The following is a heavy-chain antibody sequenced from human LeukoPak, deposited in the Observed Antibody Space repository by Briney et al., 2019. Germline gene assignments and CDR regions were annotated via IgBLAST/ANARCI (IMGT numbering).Heavy chain of an antibody. V-gene: IGHV3-30*02. Sequence: GGSLRLSCAASEFTFSSYAMNWVRQAPGKGLEWVAFIRYDGSNKYYADSVKGRFTISRDNSKNTLYLQMNSLRAEDTAVYYCAKNRGLPLWGQGTLVTVSS. J-gene: IGHJ4*02. CDR2: IRYDGSNK. CDR1: EFTFSSYA. CDR3: AKNRGLPL.